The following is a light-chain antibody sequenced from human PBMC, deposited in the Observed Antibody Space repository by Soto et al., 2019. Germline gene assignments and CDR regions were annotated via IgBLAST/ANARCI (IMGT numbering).Light chain of an antibody. V-gene: IGKV3-20*01. CDR3: QQYGTSPRT. Sequence: EIVLTQSPGTLSLSPGERATLSCRASQSVSSNSLAWYQQKPGQAPRLVIYGASRRATGFQDRFSGSGSGTDFTLTISRLEPEDFAVYCCQQYGTSPRTFGQGTKVEIK. J-gene: IGKJ1*01. CDR1: QSVSSNS. CDR2: GAS.